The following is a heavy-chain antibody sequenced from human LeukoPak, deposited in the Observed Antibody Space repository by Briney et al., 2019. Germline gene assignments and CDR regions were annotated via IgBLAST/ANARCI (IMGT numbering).Heavy chain of an antibody. Sequence: GGSLRLSCAASGFTFTSYGMTWVRQAPGKGLEWVSGISSSGSNTYYADSVKGRFTISRDNAKNSLFLQMNSLRAEDTAVYYCARVLRYCSGGNCYSGGLGYMDVWGKGTTVTISS. D-gene: IGHD2-15*01. V-gene: IGHV3-21*04. CDR3: ARVLRYCSGGNCYSGGLGYMDV. CDR1: GFTFTSYG. J-gene: IGHJ6*03. CDR2: ISSSGSNT.